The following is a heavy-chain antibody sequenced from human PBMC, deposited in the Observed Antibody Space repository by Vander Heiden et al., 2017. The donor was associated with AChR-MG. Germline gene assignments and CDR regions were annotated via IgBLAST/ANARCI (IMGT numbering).Heavy chain of an antibody. Sequence: QVQLQESGPGLVKPSQTLSLTCTVSGGSISSGGYYWSWIRQHPGKGLEWIGYIYYSGSTYYNPSLKSRVTISVDTSKNQFSLKLSSVTAADTAVYYCARGKGICGVVGDWFDPWGQGTLVTVSS. J-gene: IGHJ5*02. D-gene: IGHD3-3*01. CDR2: IYYSGST. CDR3: ARGKGICGVVGDWFDP. V-gene: IGHV4-31*03. CDR1: GGSISSGGYY.